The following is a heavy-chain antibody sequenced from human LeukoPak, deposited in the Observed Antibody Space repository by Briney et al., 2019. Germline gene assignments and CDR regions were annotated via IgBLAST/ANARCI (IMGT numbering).Heavy chain of an antibody. CDR3: ARDGHNSYDY. V-gene: IGHV3-21*01. CDR1: GFTFSSYA. D-gene: IGHD5-24*01. Sequence: PGGSLRLSCAASGFTFSSYAMSWVRQAPGKGLEWVSSISSSSSYIYYADSVKGRFTISRDNAKNSLYLQMNSLRAEDTAVYYCARDGHNSYDYWGQGTLATVSS. CDR2: ISSSSSYI. J-gene: IGHJ4*02.